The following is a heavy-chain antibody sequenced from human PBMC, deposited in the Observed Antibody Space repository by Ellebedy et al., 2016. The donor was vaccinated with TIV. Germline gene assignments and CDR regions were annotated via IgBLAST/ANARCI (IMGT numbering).Heavy chain of an antibody. D-gene: IGHD6-13*01. CDR2: ISNSSRYI. J-gene: IGHJ4*02. Sequence: PGGSLRLSCAASGFSVSSNDMSWVRQAPGKGLEWISSISNSSRYIYYADSMKGRFTISRDNAKNSLYLQMNSLRAEETGVYYCARGSIAPAPGGGDPAQTGDYWGQGTLVTVSS. CDR1: GFSVSSND. V-gene: IGHV3-21*01. CDR3: ARGSIAPAPGGGDPAQTGDY.